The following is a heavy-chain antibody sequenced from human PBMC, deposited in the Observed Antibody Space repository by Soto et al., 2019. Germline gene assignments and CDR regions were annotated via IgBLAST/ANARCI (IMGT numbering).Heavy chain of an antibody. Sequence: PSETLSLTCAVYGGSFSGYYWSWIRQPPGKGLELIGEINHSGSTNYNPSLKSRVTISVDTSKNQFSLKLSSVTAADTAVYYCARGRGSSGWYGYYYYYYGMDVWGQGTTVTVS. D-gene: IGHD6-19*01. CDR3: ARGRGSSGWYGYYYYYYGMDV. CDR2: INHSGST. V-gene: IGHV4-34*01. CDR1: GGSFSGYY. J-gene: IGHJ6*02.